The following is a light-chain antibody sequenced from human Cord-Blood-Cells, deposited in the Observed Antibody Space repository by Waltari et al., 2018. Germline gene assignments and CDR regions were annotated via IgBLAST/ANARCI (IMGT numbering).Light chain of an antibody. CDR3: QQLNSYPLT. J-gene: IGKJ4*01. CDR1: QGISSY. CDR2: AAS. V-gene: IGKV1-9*01. Sequence: EIQLTQSPSFLSASVGDRVPIPCRASQGISSYLAWYQQKPGKAPKLLIYAASTLQSGVPSRFSGSGSGTEFTLTISSLQPEDFATYYCQQLNSYPLTFGGGTKVEIK.